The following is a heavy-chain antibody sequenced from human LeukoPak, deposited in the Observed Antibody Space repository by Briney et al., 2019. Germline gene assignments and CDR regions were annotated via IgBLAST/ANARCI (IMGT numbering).Heavy chain of an antibody. Sequence: SETLSLTCAVYGGSFSGYYWSWIRQPPGKGLEWIGCIYYSGSTYYNPSLKSRVTISVDTSKNQFSLKLSSVTAADTAVYYCATRDYYDVNYFDYWGQGTLVTVSS. J-gene: IGHJ4*02. CDR1: GGSFSGYY. D-gene: IGHD3-22*01. CDR3: ATRDYYDVNYFDY. V-gene: IGHV4-34*01. CDR2: IYYSGST.